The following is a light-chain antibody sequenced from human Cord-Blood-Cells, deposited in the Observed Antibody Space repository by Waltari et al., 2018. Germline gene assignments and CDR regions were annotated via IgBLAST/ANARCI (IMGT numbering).Light chain of an antibody. Sequence: QSVLTQPPSASGTPGPRVTISCSGSSSNIGSNHVYWYQQRPGTAPKLLIYRNNQRPSGVPDRFSGSKSGTSASLAISGLRSEDEADYYCAAWDDSLSGYVFGTGTKVTVL. V-gene: IGLV1-47*01. CDR1: SSNIGSNH. CDR3: AAWDDSLSGYV. J-gene: IGLJ1*01. CDR2: RNN.